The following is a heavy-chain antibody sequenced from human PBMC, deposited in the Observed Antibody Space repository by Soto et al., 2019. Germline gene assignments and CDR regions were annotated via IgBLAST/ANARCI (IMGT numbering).Heavy chain of an antibody. J-gene: IGHJ6*02. CDR1: GFTFSSYA. V-gene: IGHV3-23*01. Sequence: GGSLRLSCAASGFTFSSYAMSWVRQAPGKGLEWVSAISGSGGSTYYADSVKGRFTISRDNSKNPLYLQMNSLRAEDTAVYYCANMVRGVMPLYYYYGMDVWGQGTTVTVSS. CDR3: ANMVRGVMPLYYYYGMDV. CDR2: ISGSGGST. D-gene: IGHD3-10*01.